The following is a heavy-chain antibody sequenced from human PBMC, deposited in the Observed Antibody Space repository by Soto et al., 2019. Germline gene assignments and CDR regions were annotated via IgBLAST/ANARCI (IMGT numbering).Heavy chain of an antibody. V-gene: IGHV3-23*01. J-gene: IGHJ4*02. CDR2: ISGSGGKT. CDR3: AKGLYPSYYDISTGPDX. CDR1: GFTFSNYA. D-gene: IGHD3-9*01. Sequence: GGSLRLSFAASGFTFSNYAMNWVRQAPGKGLEWVSFISGSGGKTYYADSVRVRFSVSRDNSKKTVYLQMNSLRADETAVYYCAKGLYPSYYDISTGPDXWGQGTLVTVSX.